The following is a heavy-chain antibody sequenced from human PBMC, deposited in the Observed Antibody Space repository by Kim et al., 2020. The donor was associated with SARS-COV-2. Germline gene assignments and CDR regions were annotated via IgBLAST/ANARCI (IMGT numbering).Heavy chain of an antibody. Sequence: LKSRGTISVDTSKNQFPLKLSSVTAADTAVYYCARTAEYSSSWYSNWFDPWGQGTLVTVSS. D-gene: IGHD6-13*01. J-gene: IGHJ5*02. CDR3: ARTAEYSSSWYSNWFDP. V-gene: IGHV4-39*06.